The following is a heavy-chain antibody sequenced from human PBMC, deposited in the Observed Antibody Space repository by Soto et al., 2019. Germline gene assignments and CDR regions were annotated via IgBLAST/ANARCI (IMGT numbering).Heavy chain of an antibody. Sequence: SVKVSCKASGGTFSSYAISWVRQAPGQGLEWMGGIIPIFGTANYAQKFQGRVTITADESTSTAYMELSSLRSEDTAVYYCARDWGYYDSSGYYPYGMDVWGQGTTVTVSS. CDR2: IIPIFGTA. V-gene: IGHV1-69*13. CDR3: ARDWGYYDSSGYYPYGMDV. CDR1: GGTFSSYA. J-gene: IGHJ6*02. D-gene: IGHD3-22*01.